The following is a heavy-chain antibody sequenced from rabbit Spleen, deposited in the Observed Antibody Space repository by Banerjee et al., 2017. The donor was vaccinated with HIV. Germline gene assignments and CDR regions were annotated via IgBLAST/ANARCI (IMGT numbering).Heavy chain of an antibody. J-gene: IGHJ4*01. CDR3: VREAGYAGYGDGNL. D-gene: IGHD7-1*01. Sequence: QEQLVESGGGLVQPEGSLTLTCTASGFTISNSHWIWWVRRAPGKGLEWIGTIWTGSTSITWYANWALGRFTISKTSSTTVTLQLNSLTAADTATYFCVREAGYAGYGDGNLWGPGTLVTVS. CDR2: IWTGSTSIT. V-gene: IGHV1S45*01. CDR1: GFTISNSHW.